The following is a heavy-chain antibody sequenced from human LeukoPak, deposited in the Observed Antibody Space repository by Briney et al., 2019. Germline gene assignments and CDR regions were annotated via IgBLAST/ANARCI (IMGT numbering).Heavy chain of an antibody. J-gene: IGHJ5*02. D-gene: IGHD2-8*01. V-gene: IGHV1-8*01. CDR3: ARGRERILYRHFDP. Sequence: GASVKVSCKASGYTFTSYDINWVRQATGQGLEWMGWMNPNSGNTGYAQKFQGRVTMTRNTSISTAYMELSSLRSEDTAVYYCARGRERILYRHFDPWGQGTLVTVSS. CDR2: MNPNSGNT. CDR1: GYTFTSYD.